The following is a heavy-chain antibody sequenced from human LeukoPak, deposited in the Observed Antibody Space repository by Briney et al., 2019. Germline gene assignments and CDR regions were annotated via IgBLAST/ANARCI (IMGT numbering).Heavy chain of an antibody. CDR3: ARDSSGYYYSRWGACGDY. V-gene: IGHV3-7*01. Sequence: PGGSLRLSCAASGFTFSSYWMSWVRQAPGKGLEWVANIKQDGSEKYYVDSVKGRFTISRDNAKNSLYLQMNSLRAEDTAVYYCARDSSGYYYSRWGACGDYWGQGTLVTVSS. CDR2: IKQDGSEK. J-gene: IGHJ4*02. CDR1: GFTFSSYW. D-gene: IGHD3-22*01.